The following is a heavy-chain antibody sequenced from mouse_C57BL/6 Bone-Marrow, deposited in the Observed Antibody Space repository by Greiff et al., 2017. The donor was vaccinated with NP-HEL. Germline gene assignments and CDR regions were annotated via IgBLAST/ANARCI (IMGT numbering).Heavy chain of an antibody. CDR3: EGAYDYGSSPSFDV. J-gene: IGHJ1*03. CDR1: GYTFTSYD. CDR2: IYPRDGST. D-gene: IGHD1-1*01. V-gene: IGHV1-85*01. Sequence: QVQLKESGPELVKPGASVKLSCKASGYTFTSYDINWVKQRPGQGLEWIGWIYPRDGSTKYNEKFKGKATLTVDTSSSTAYMELHSLTSEDSAVYFCEGAYDYGSSPSFDVWGTGTTVTVSS.